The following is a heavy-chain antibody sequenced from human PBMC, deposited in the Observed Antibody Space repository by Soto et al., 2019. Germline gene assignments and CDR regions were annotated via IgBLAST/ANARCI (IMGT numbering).Heavy chain of an antibody. CDR2: IIPIFGTA. J-gene: IGHJ6*02. D-gene: IGHD3-3*01. Sequence: ASVKVSCKASGGTFSSYAISWVRQAPGQGLEWMGGIIPIFGTANYAQKFQGRVTITADESTSTAYMELSSLRSEDTAVYYCARILEWLLIPRSNYGMDVWGQGTTVTVSS. CDR1: GGTFSSYA. V-gene: IGHV1-69*13. CDR3: ARILEWLLIPRSNYGMDV.